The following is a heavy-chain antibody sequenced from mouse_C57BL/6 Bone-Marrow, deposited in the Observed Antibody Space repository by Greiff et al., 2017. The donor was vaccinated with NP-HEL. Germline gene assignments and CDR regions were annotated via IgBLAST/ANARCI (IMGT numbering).Heavy chain of an antibody. CDR1: GFTFSDYY. Sequence: VQLKESGGGLVQPGGSLKLSCAASGFTFSDYYMYWVRQTPEKRLEWVAYISNGGGSTYYPDTVKGRFTISRDNAKNTLYLQMSRLKSEDTAMYYCARRVNYGSQYYFDYWGQGTTLTVSS. V-gene: IGHV5-12*01. CDR3: ARRVNYGSQYYFDY. J-gene: IGHJ2*01. D-gene: IGHD1-1*01. CDR2: ISNGGGST.